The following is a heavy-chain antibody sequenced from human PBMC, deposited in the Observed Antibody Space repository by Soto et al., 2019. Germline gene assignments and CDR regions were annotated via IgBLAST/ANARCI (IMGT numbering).Heavy chain of an antibody. D-gene: IGHD2-2*01. CDR1: GGTFTSYS. Sequence: QVQLEQSGAEVKRPGSSVKVSCRASGGTFTSYSINWVRRAPGQGPEWMGAVIPRFGTTTYAQRFEGRVTVTADEPTRTVFMEMSGLRSEDTAVYFCARARIVAVSGRTGGYYYYAMDLWGQGTAVIVSS. V-gene: IGHV1-69*01. J-gene: IGHJ6*02. CDR3: ARARIVAVSGRTGGYYYYAMDL. CDR2: VIPRFGTT.